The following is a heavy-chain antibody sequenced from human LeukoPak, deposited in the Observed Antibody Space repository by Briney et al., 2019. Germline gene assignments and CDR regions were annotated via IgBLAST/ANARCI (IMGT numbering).Heavy chain of an antibody. CDR1: GGSISSYY. CDR3: ARVRGYCSSWFDH. CDR2: YYHSGSI. D-gene: IGHD2-8*02. J-gene: IGHJ5*02. V-gene: IGHV4-59*01. Sequence: SETLSLTCSVSGGSISSYYWSWIRQPPGKQLEWIGYYYHSGSINYNPSLSSRVTISIDTSKNQFSLRLTSVTAADTAVYFCARVRGYCSSWFDHWGQGTLVTVSS.